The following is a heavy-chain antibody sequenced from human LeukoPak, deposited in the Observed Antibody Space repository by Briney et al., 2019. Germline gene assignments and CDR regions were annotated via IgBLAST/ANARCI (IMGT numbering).Heavy chain of an antibody. CDR3: VTYCSGGSCYSADAFDI. V-gene: IGHV4-61*01. CDR1: GGSVGSGSYY. CDR2: IYYSGST. D-gene: IGHD2-15*01. Sequence: SETLSLTCTVSGGSVGSGSYYWSWIRQPPGKGLEWIGYIYYSGSTNYNTSLKSRVTISVDTSKNQFSLKLSSVTAADTAVYYCVTYCSGGSCYSADAFDIWGQGTMVTVSS. J-gene: IGHJ3*02.